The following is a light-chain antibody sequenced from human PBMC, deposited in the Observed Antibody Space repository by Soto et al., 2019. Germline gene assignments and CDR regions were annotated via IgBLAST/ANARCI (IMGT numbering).Light chain of an antibody. CDR1: QSIGSINNF. CDR2: GAS. V-gene: IGKV3-20*01. J-gene: IGKJ3*01. CDR3: RHYGSSPRT. Sequence: EIVLTQSPASLSVSPGERATLSCRASQSIGSINNFLAWYQQKPGQSPRLLIYGASRRAPGIPDRFSGSGSGTDFNLAISRLEPEDFAVYYCRHYGSSPRTFGPGPKVDIK.